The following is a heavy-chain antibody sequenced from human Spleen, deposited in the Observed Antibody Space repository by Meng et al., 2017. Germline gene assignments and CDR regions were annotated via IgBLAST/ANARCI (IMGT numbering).Heavy chain of an antibody. D-gene: IGHD4-11*01. J-gene: IGHJ4*02. CDR2: INHSWST. CDR3: ARGPTTMAHDFDY. V-gene: IGHV4-34*01. Sequence: QVQPQQWGAGLLKPSETLSLTCVVSGGSFSDYYWSWIRQPPGKGLEWIGEINHSWSTNYNPSLESRATISVDTSQNNLSLKLSSVTAADSAVYYCARGPTTMAHDFDYWGQGTLVTVSS. CDR1: GGSFSDYY.